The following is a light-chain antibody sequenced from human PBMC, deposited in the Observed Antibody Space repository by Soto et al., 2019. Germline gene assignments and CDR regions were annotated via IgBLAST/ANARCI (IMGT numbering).Light chain of an antibody. Sequence: DIQMTQSPASLSASVGDTVTITCRGSQSINTFLSWYRHKPGKAPELLIYDASTLQIGVPSRFSGSGYGTEFTLTISSLQSEDFATYYCQQSYYIPWTFGQWTKVEVK. CDR2: DAS. J-gene: IGKJ1*01. CDR1: QSINTF. V-gene: IGKV1-39*01. CDR3: QQSYYIPWT.